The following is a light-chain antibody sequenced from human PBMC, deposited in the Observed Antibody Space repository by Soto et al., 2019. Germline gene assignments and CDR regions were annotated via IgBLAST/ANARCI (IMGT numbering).Light chain of an antibody. Sequence: EIVLTQSPGTLSLSPGERATLSCRASQSVSNNYLAWYQQKPGRAPRLLIYGASNRATGIPDRFSGSGSGTDFTLTISSLQPDDFATYYCQQYNSYPAFGQGTKVDIK. CDR2: GAS. CDR1: QSVSNNY. CDR3: QQYNSYPA. V-gene: IGKV3-20*01. J-gene: IGKJ1*01.